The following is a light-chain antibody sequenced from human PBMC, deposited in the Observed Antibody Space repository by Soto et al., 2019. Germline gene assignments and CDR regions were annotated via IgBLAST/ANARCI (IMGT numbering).Light chain of an antibody. CDR3: QQYYDWLRT. Sequence: EIVMTQSPATLSVSPGERATLSCRASQSVNSNLAWYQQKPGQAPRLLIYDTSTRATGVPARFSGSGSGTEFTLTISSLQSEDFAIYFCQQYYDWLRTFGLGTSVEIK. J-gene: IGKJ1*01. CDR1: QSVNSN. CDR2: DTS. V-gene: IGKV3D-15*01.